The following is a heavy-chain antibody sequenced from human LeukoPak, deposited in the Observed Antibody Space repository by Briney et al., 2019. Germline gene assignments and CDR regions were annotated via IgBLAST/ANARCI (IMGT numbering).Heavy chain of an antibody. CDR1: GGSVSSGSYY. V-gene: IGHV4-61*01. CDR2: IYYSGST. J-gene: IGHJ4*02. D-gene: IGHD6-6*01. Sequence: SETLSLTCTVSGGSVSSGSYYWSWIRQPPGKGLEWIGYIYYSGSTNYNPSLKSRVTISVDTSKNQFSLKPSTVTAADTAVYYCASIYSSSSRRVDYWGQGTLVTVSS. CDR3: ASIYSSSSRRVDY.